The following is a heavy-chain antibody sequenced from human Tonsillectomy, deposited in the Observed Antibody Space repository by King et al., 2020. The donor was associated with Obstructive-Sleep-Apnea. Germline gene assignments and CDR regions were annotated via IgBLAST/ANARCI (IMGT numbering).Heavy chain of an antibody. CDR2: INWNGGST. CDR1: GFTFDDYG. V-gene: IGHV3-20*01. J-gene: IGHJ3*02. CDR3: ARSMRITMVRGVITVDAFDI. Sequence: VQLVESGGGVVRPGGSLRLSCAASGFTFDDYGMSWVRQAPGKGLEWVSGINWNGGSTGYADSVKGRFTISRDNAKNSLYLQMNSLGAEDTALYHCARSMRITMVRGVITVDAFDIWGQGTMVTVSS. D-gene: IGHD3-10*01.